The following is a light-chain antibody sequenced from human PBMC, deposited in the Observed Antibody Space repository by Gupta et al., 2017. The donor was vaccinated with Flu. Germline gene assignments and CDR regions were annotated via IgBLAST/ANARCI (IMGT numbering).Light chain of an antibody. CDR3: MRTIQSPWT. V-gene: IGKV2-28*01. CDR2: LGS. CDR1: QSLLHSNRIHY. J-gene: IGKJ1*01. Sequence: IPSRASQSLLHSNRIHYLDWYLQKPGQAPQRLIYLGSNLASGVPDRFSGSGSGTDFTLKISRVEAEDVGVYYCMRTIQSPWTFGHGTKVEIK.